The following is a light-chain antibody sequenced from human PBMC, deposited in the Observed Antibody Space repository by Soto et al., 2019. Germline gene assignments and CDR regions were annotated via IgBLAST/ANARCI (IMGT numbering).Light chain of an antibody. CDR3: SSYAGSNPEEI. V-gene: IGLV2-8*01. Sequence: QSALTQPPSASGSPGQSVTISCTGTSSDVGGYNYVSWYQQHPGKAPKLMIYEVSKRPSGVPDRFSGSKSGNTASLTVSGLQAEDEADYYCSSYAGSNPEEIFGGGTKLTVL. CDR2: EVS. CDR1: SSDVGGYNY. J-gene: IGLJ2*01.